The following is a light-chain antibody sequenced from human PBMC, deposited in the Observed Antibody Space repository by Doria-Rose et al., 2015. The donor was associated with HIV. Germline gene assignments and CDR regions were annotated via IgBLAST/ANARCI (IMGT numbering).Light chain of an antibody. Sequence: QSVLTQPPSASGTPGQRVSISCSGSRSNIGNNYVYWYQQRPGTASKLLIYGNNQRPSGVPDRFSGSKSGTSASLAISGLRSEDEADYYCAAWDDSLNAYVIFGGGTKLTVL. V-gene: IGLV1-47*02. J-gene: IGLJ2*01. CDR3: AAWDDSLNAYVI. CDR2: GNN. CDR1: RSNIGNNY.